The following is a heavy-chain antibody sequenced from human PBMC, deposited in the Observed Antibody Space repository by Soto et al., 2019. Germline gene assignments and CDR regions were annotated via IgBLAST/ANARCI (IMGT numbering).Heavy chain of an antibody. CDR3: ARRGPGTYFDY. CDR1: GFTFSSYA. Sequence: EVQLLESGGGLVQPGGSLRLSCAASGFTFSSYAMRWVRQAPGKGLEWVSAVSGSGGSTYYADYVKGRFTISRDNSKNTLYLQMNSLRAEDTAVYYCARRGPGTYFDYWGQGTLVTVSS. D-gene: IGHD6-13*01. J-gene: IGHJ4*02. V-gene: IGHV3-23*01. CDR2: VSGSGGST.